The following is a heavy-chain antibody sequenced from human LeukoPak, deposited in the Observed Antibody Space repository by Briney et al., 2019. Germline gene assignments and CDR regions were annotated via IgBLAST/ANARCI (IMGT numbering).Heavy chain of an antibody. V-gene: IGHV3-30*04. CDR3: ARGLVSGWFFDH. D-gene: IGHD6-19*01. CDR2: ISSDGRNE. Sequence: GRSLRLSCAASGFSFSNYAVHWVRLPPGKGLDWVAVISSDGRNEYYADSVKGRFTISRDNSKNTVYLHMNSLRAEDTAVYYCARGLVSGWFFDHWGQGTLVTVSS. CDR1: GFSFSNYA. J-gene: IGHJ4*02.